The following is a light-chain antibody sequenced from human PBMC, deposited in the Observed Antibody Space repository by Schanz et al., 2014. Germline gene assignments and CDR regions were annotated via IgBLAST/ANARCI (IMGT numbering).Light chain of an antibody. J-gene: IGKJ3*01. V-gene: IGKV3-20*01. Sequence: EIVLTQSPGTLSLSPGQRATLSCRASQSIGSNYLAWFQQKPGQAPRLLIDGLSRRATGIPDRFSGSGSGTDFTLTISRLEPEDSAVYYCQHYGSPPLTFGPGTTVDIK. CDR3: QHYGSPPLT. CDR1: QSIGSNY. CDR2: GLS.